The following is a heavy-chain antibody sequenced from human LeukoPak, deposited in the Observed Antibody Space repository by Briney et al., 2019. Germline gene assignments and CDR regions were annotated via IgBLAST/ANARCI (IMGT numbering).Heavy chain of an antibody. J-gene: IGHJ4*02. V-gene: IGHV3-13*01. CDR2: IGTAGDT. Sequence: PGGSLRLSCAASGFTFSSYDMHCVRQTTGKGLEWVSVIGTAGDTYYPGSVKGRFTISRENAKNSLYLQMNSLRAGDTAVYYCARGDSSGYQRNTKLDYWGQGTLVTVSS. D-gene: IGHD3-22*01. CDR1: GFTFSSYD. CDR3: ARGDSSGYQRNTKLDY.